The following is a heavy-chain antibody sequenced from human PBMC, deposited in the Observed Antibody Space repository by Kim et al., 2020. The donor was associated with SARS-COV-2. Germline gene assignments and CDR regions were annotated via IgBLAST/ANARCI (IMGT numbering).Heavy chain of an antibody. J-gene: IGHJ6*02. V-gene: IGHV3-33*05. CDR1: GFTFSSYG. CDR2: ISYDGSNK. CDR3: ARDVASHLRYFDWHKGMDV. D-gene: IGHD3-9*01. Sequence: GGSLRLSCAASGFTFSSYGMHWVRQAPGKGLEWVAVISYDGSNKYYADSVKGRFTISRDNSKNTLYLQMNSLRAEDTAVYYCARDVASHLRYFDWHKGMDVWGQETTVTVSS.